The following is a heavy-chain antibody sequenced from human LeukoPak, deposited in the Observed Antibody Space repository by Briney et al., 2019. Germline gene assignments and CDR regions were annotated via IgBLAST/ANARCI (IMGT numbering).Heavy chain of an antibody. CDR1: GYTFSSYD. CDR2: MNPNSGNT. J-gene: IGHJ4*02. CDR3: ARVSPDDFFES. Sequence: ASVKVSCKASGYTFSSYDINWVRQATGQGLEWMGWMNPNSGNTGYAQKFQGRVTMTRNTIISTAYMELSSLRSEDTAVYYCARVSPDDFFESWGQGTLVAVSS. V-gene: IGHV1-8*01.